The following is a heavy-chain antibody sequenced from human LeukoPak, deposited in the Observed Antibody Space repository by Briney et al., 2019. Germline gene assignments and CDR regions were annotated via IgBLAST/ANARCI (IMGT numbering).Heavy chain of an antibody. Sequence: GGSLRLSCAASGFTFGSHAMSWVRQAPGKGLEWVSGISWNSGSIGYADSVKGRFTISRDNAKNSLYLQMNSLRAEDTALYYCAKDHYGSGGFDYWGQGTLVTVSS. CDR3: AKDHYGSGGFDY. J-gene: IGHJ4*02. V-gene: IGHV3-9*01. CDR1: GFTFGSHA. D-gene: IGHD3-10*01. CDR2: ISWNSGSI.